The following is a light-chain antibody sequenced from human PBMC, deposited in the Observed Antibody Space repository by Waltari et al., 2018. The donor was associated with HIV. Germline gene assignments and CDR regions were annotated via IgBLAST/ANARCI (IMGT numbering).Light chain of an antibody. J-gene: IGLJ2*01. CDR3: QAWDSSAAVV. CDR1: QLESTY. Sequence: SYDLTQPPSVSLSPGQTASITCSGDQLESTYVCWYQQKPGQSPVLLIYQDTKRPSGIPERFSVSNSGNTATLTISGTQAMDEADYYCQAWDSSAAVVFGGGTKLTVL. CDR2: QDT. V-gene: IGLV3-1*01.